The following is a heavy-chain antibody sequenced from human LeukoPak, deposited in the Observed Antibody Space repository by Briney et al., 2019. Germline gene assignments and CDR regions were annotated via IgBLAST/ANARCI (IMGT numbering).Heavy chain of an antibody. J-gene: IGHJ4*02. V-gene: IGHV4-59*08. CDR1: GPSLSSYY. CDR3: ARHPLGYYGSGTYYNEGYFDY. D-gene: IGHD3-10*01. CDR2: IYYSVSP. Sequence: SETQTLPCTVSGPSLSSYYWSWTRQPPGKGLEWIGYIYYSVSPNYNPSLKSRDTISVETSKIQTYLKLSSVTAANTAVYYCARHPLGYYGSGTYYNEGYFDYWGQGTLVTVSS.